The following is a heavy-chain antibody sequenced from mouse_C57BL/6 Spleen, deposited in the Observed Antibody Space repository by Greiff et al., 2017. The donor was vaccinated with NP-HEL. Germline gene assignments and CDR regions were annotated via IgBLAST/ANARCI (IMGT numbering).Heavy chain of an antibody. Sequence: VQLQQSGAELVKPGASVKISCKASGYAFSSYWMNWVKQRPGKGLEWIGQIYPGDGDTNYNGKFKGKATLTADKSSSTAYMQLSSLTSEDSAVYFGARGYSNLRYFDVWGTGTTVTVSS. D-gene: IGHD2-5*01. CDR1: GYAFSSYW. J-gene: IGHJ1*03. CDR3: ARGYSNLRYFDV. V-gene: IGHV1-80*01. CDR2: IYPGDGDT.